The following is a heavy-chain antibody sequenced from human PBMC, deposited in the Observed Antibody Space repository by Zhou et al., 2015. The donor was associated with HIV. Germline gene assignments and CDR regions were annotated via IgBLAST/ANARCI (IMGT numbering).Heavy chain of an antibody. CDR2: IIPIFGTA. CDR3: ARTTHYGSGSPRRGYFDY. CDR1: GGTFSSYA. J-gene: IGHJ4*02. V-gene: IGHV1-69*12. D-gene: IGHD3-10*01. Sequence: QVQLVQSGAEVKKPGSSVKVSCKASGGTFSSYAISWVRQAPGQGLEWMGGIIPIFGTANYAQKFQGRVTITADESTSTAYMELSSLRSEDTAVYYCARTTHYGSGSPRRGYFDYWGQGNPGSPSPQ.